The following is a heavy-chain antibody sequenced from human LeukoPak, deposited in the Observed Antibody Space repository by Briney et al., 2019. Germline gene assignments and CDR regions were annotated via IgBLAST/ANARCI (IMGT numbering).Heavy chain of an antibody. CDR2: INHSGST. CDR3: ARVYVDIVANYMDV. J-gene: IGHJ6*03. D-gene: IGHD5-12*01. CDR1: GGSISSSSYY. V-gene: IGHV4-39*07. Sequence: SETLSLTCTVSGGSISSSSYYWGWIRQPPGKGLEWIGEINHSGSTNYNPSLKSRVTISVDTSKNQFSLKLSSVTAADTAVYYCARVYVDIVANYMDVWGKGTTVTVSS.